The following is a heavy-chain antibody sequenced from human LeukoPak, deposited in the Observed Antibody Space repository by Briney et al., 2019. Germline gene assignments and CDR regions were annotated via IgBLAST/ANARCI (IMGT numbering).Heavy chain of an antibody. CDR1: GGSTSSYY. J-gene: IGHJ6*03. CDR3: AREKGYSSSWYKDYMDV. V-gene: IGHV4-59*01. Sequence: PSETLSLTCTVPGGSTSSYYWSSIPQPPGKGLGWIGYIYYSGSTNYNPSLKSRVTISVDTSKNQFSLKLSSVTAADTAVYYCAREKGYSSSWYKDYMDVWGKGTTVTVSS. D-gene: IGHD6-13*01. CDR2: IYYSGST.